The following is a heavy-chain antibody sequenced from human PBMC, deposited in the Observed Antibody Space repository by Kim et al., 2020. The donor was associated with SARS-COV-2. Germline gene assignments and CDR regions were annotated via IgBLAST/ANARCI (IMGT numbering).Heavy chain of an antibody. CDR3: ARDRGGVRDYVDV. V-gene: IGHV4-59*01. Sequence: SETLSLTCTVSGGSISSYYWSWIRQPPGKGLEWIGYIYYSGSTNYNPSLKRRVTILVDTSKNQFSLMLSSVTAADTAVYYCARDRGGVRDYVDVCGEGTTVTVSS. D-gene: IGHD3-3*01. J-gene: IGHJ6*03. CDR1: GGSISSYY. CDR2: IYYSGST.